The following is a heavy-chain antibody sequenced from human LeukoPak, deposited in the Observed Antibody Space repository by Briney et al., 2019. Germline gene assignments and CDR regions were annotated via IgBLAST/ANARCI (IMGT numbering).Heavy chain of an antibody. D-gene: IGHD3-3*01. Sequence: SETLSLTCTVFGGSISSGGYYWSWIRQHPGKGLEWIGYIYYSGSTYYNPSLKSRVTISVDTSKNQFSLKLSSVTAADTAVYYCASSTYYDFWSGYYLFDYWGQGTLVTVSS. V-gene: IGHV4-31*03. J-gene: IGHJ4*02. CDR1: GGSISSGGYY. CDR2: IYYSGST. CDR3: ASSTYYDFWSGYYLFDY.